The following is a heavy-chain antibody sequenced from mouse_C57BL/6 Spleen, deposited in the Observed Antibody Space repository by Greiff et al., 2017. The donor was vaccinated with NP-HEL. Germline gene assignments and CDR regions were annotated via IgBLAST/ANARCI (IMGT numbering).Heavy chain of an antibody. CDR1: GFNIKNTY. D-gene: IGHD1-1*01. V-gene: IGHV14-3*01. CDR3: ASLYYYGSSYGAMDY. Sequence: EVQLQESVAELVRPGASVKLSCTASGFNIKNTYMHWVKQRPEQGLEWIGRIDPANGNTKYAPKFQGKATITADTSSNTAYLQLSSLTSEDTAIYYCASLYYYGSSYGAMDYWGQGTSVTVSS. CDR2: IDPANGNT. J-gene: IGHJ4*01.